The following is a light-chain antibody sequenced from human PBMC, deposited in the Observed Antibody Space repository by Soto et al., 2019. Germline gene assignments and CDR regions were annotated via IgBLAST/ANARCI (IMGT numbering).Light chain of an antibody. J-gene: IGKJ1*01. Sequence: IQLTQSPSSLSASVGDRVTITCQASRGISSYLAWYQQKPGKPPKLLVYSASTLQSGVPSRFSGSGSGPDFTLTISSLQPEDSATYYCQHYNSYSEAFGQGTKVDI. CDR3: QHYNSYSEA. V-gene: IGKV1-9*01. CDR2: SAS. CDR1: RGISSY.